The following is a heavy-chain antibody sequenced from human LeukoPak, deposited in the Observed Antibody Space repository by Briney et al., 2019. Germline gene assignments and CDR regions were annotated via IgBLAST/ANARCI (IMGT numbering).Heavy chain of an antibody. D-gene: IGHD5-12*01. Sequence: PGRSLRLSCAASGFTISGYAMHWVRQAPGKGLEWVAVISYDGSNKYYADSVKGRFTISRDNSKNTLSLQMNSLRAEDTAVYYCARARGYSGYDDYWGQGTLVTVSS. V-gene: IGHV3-30*04. J-gene: IGHJ4*02. CDR1: GFTISGYA. CDR2: ISYDGSNK. CDR3: ARARGYSGYDDY.